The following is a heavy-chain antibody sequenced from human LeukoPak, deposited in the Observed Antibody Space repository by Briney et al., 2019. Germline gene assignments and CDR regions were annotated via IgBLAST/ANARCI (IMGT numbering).Heavy chain of an antibody. J-gene: IGHJ4*02. CDR1: GGSISSGGYY. D-gene: IGHD2-2*02. Sequence: SQTLSLTCTVSGGSISSGGYYWSWIRQPPGKGLEWIGYIYHSGSTYYNPSLKSRVTISVDTSKNQFSLKLSSVTAADTAVYYCARPGCGFSSTSCYNRYYFDYWGQGTLVTVSS. CDR3: ARPGCGFSSTSCYNRYYFDY. V-gene: IGHV4-30-2*03. CDR2: IYHSGST.